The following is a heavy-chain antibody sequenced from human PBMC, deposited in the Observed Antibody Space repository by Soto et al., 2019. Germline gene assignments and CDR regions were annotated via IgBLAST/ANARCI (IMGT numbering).Heavy chain of an antibody. CDR1: GGSFSHYY. Sequence: QVQLQQSGAGLLKPSETLSLTCAVSGGSFSHYYWSWIRQPPGKGLEWIGEVHPDGGTLYNPSLSGRVTISADKSKRQFSLQLNSVTAADTAVYYCEGEDVWGRGTKVIVSS. V-gene: IGHV4-34*01. D-gene: IGHD3-16*01. CDR3: EGEDV. J-gene: IGHJ6*04. CDR2: VHPDGGT.